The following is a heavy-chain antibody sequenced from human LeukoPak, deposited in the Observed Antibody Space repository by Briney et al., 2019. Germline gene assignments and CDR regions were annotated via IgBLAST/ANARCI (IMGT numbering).Heavy chain of an antibody. V-gene: IGHV3-23*01. CDR3: ARDQYDTWSRRGNFDS. Sequence: GGSLRLSCAASGFTFSSYAMGWVRQAPGKGLEWVSGVSGGGAGTFYADSVRGRFTISRDDSKNTLLLQMNSLRVGDTAVFYCARDQYDTWSRRGNFDSWGQGTLVIVSS. J-gene: IGHJ4*02. CDR1: GFTFSSYA. D-gene: IGHD3-3*01. CDR2: VSGGGAGT.